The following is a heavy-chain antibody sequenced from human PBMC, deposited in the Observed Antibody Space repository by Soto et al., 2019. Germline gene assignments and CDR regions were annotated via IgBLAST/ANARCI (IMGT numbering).Heavy chain of an antibody. CDR2: IYYSGRT. D-gene: IGHD1-1*01. V-gene: IGHV4-39*01. CDR1: GESMIRSSYS. Sequence: TAETLSHTYIVSGESMIRSSYSGHWIRQPPGKVLEWIGSIYYSGRTYYNPSFKSRVTISIDTSKNQFSLNLNSVTAADTALYFCARHRRETGTFAQPLDSWGQGTLVTVSS. CDR3: ARHRRETGTFAQPLDS. J-gene: IGHJ4*02.